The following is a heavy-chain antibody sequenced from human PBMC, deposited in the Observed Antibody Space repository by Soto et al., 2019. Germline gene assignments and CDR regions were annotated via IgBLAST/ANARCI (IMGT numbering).Heavy chain of an antibody. D-gene: IGHD2-21*01. CDR2: TSHDGVT. Sequence: SETLSLTCAVSSGSIDNVYWWSWVRQSPGKGLEWIGETSHDGVTNYNPSLEGRVTISIDKSKNTLYLQMNSLRAEDTAVYFCARVDWNVGRDYWGQGTLVTVSS. CDR1: SGSIDNVYW. J-gene: IGHJ4*02. CDR3: ARVDWNVGRDY. V-gene: IGHV4-4*02.